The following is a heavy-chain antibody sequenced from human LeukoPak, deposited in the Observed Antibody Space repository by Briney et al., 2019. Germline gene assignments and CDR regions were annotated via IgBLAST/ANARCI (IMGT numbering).Heavy chain of an antibody. D-gene: IGHD3-3*01. CDR1: GFTFSDYY. V-gene: IGHV3-11*04. Sequence: PGGSLRLSYAASGFTFSDYYMSWIRQAPGKGLEWVSYISSSGSTIYYADSVQGRFTISRDNAKESVFLQMNSLRVDDTAVYYCARTYDFGRGPPGDAFDNWGPGTWVTVSS. CDR2: ISSSGSTI. CDR3: ARTYDFGRGPPGDAFDN. J-gene: IGHJ3*02.